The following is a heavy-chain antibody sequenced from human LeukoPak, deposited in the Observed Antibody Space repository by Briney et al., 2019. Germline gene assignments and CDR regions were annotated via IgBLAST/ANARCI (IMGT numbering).Heavy chain of an antibody. V-gene: IGHV3-30-3*01. CDR2: ISYDGSNK. CDR1: GFTFSSYA. J-gene: IGHJ5*02. Sequence: QPGRSLRLSCAASGFTFSSYAIHWVRQAPGKGLEWVAVISYDGSNKYYADSAKGRFTISRDNSKNTLYLQMNSLRPEDTAVYYCARDRVGVQVPAANTNWFDPWGQGTLVTVSS. CDR3: ARDRVGVQVPAANTNWFDP. D-gene: IGHD2-2*01.